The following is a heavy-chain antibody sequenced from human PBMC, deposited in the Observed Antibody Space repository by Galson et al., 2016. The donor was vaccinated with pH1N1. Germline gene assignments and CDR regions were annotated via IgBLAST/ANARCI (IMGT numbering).Heavy chain of an antibody. CDR2: ISSSYNYI. CDR3: ARARFDP. J-gene: IGHJ5*02. V-gene: IGHV3-21*01. CDR1: GFSFSNYS. Sequence: SLRLSCAASGFSFSNYSMNWVRQAPGKGLEWVSSISSSYNYIYYSDSVEGRFTISRDNAKNSLFLQMNSFTAEDTAVYYCARARFDPWGQGTLVTVSS.